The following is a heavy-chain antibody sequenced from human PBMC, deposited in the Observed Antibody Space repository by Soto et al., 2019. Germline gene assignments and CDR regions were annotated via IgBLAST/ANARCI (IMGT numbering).Heavy chain of an antibody. Sequence: SLRLSCEGSGFTFSDYAMHWVRQSPGKGLEWLAVISYDGSTKYYPDSVKGRFTTSRDNSKNTLYLQMNSLRSEDTAVYYCAKDSGGHNWFDPWGQGTLVTVSS. CDR1: GFTFSDYA. D-gene: IGHD2-15*01. CDR2: ISYDGSTK. J-gene: IGHJ5*02. CDR3: AKDSGGHNWFDP. V-gene: IGHV3-30*18.